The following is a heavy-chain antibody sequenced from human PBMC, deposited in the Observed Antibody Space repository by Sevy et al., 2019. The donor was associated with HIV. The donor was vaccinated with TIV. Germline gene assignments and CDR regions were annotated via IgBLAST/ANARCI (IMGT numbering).Heavy chain of an antibody. Sequence: GGSLRLSRAASGLTFRSHAMHWVRQAPGKGLEWVTVISYDGAVRYYGESVKGRFTVSRDNSKNTLYLQMNSLRPDDTAVYYCAREAGYSAKNDAFAFWGQGTMVTVSS. CDR2: ISYDGAVR. CDR3: AREAGYSAKNDAFAF. D-gene: IGHD1-26*01. J-gene: IGHJ3*01. CDR1: GLTFRSHA. V-gene: IGHV3-30-3*01.